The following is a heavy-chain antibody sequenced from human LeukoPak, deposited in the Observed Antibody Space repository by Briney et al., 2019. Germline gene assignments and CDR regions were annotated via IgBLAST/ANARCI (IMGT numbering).Heavy chain of an antibody. V-gene: IGHV3-11*01. Sequence: GGSLRLSCAASGFTFSDYYMSWIRQAPGKGLEWVSYISSSGSTIYYADSVKGRFTISRDNSKNTLYLQMNSLRAEDTAVYYCANPSQTYRGSDYWGQGTLVTVSS. CDR3: ANPSQTYRGSDY. CDR2: ISSSGSTI. J-gene: IGHJ4*02. D-gene: IGHD4-4*01. CDR1: GFTFSDYY.